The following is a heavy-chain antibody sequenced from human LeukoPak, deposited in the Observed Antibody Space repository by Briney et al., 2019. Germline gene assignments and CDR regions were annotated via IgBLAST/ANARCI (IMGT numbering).Heavy chain of an antibody. Sequence: QPGGSLRLSCAASGFAFDDYAMHWVRQAPGKGLEWVSGISWNSGSIGYADSVKGRFTISRDNAKNSLYLQMNSLRAEDTAVYYCARGGQFGELTGLIESSYFDYWGQGTLVTVSS. CDR3: ARGGQFGELTGLIESSYFDY. CDR1: GFAFDDYA. CDR2: ISWNSGSI. V-gene: IGHV3-9*01. J-gene: IGHJ4*02. D-gene: IGHD3-10*01.